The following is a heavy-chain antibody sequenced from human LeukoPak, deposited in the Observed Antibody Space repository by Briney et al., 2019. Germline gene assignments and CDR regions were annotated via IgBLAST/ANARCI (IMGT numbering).Heavy chain of an antibody. CDR3: ARDTHDLGFVVVAATPTFDY. Sequence: AGGSLRLSCAASGFTFSSYSMNWVRQAPGKGLEWVSSISSSSSYIYYADSVKGRFTISRDNAKNSLYLQMNSLRAEDTAVYYCARDTHDLGFVVVAATPTFDYWGQGTLVTVSS. CDR2: ISSSSSYI. V-gene: IGHV3-21*01. CDR1: GFTFSSYS. J-gene: IGHJ4*02. D-gene: IGHD2-15*01.